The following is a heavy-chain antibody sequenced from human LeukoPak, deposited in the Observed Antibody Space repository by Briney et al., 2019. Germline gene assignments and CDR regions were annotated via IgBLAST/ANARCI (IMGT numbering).Heavy chain of an antibody. V-gene: IGHV4-34*01. CDR3: WSLAAAGTIDY. CDR1: GGSFSGYY. J-gene: IGHJ4*02. D-gene: IGHD6-13*01. CDR2: INHSGST. Sequence: SETLSLTCAVYGGSFSGYYWSWIRQPPGKGLEWIGEINHSGSTNYNPPLKSRVTISVDTSKNQFSLKLSSVTAADTAVYYCWSLAAAGTIDYWGQGTLVTVSS.